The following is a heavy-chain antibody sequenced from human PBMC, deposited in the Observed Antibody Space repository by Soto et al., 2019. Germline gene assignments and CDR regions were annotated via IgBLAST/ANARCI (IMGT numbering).Heavy chain of an antibody. CDR3: ARDKPEKLVVPAPYGMDV. CDR1: GGTFSSYA. V-gene: IGHV1-69*13. Sequence: GGSVKVSCKASGGTFSSYAISWVRQAPGQGLEWMGGIIPIFGTANYAQKFQGRVTITADESTSTAYMELSSLRSEDTAVYYCARDKPEKLVVPAPYGMDVWGQGTTVTVSS. D-gene: IGHD2-2*01. CDR2: IIPIFGTA. J-gene: IGHJ6*02.